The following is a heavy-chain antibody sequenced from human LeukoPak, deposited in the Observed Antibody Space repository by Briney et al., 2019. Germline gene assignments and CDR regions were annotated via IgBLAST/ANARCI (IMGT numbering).Heavy chain of an antibody. D-gene: IGHD4-23*01. J-gene: IGHJ5*02. CDR3: ARRKNGGWFDP. Sequence: PSETLSFTCTVSGGSISSSSYYWGWIRQPPGKGLEWIGSIYYSGSTYYNPSLKSRVTISVDTSKNQFSLKLSSVTAADTAVYYCARRKNGGWFDPWGQGTLVTVSS. V-gene: IGHV4-39*01. CDR1: GGSISSSSYY. CDR2: IYYSGST.